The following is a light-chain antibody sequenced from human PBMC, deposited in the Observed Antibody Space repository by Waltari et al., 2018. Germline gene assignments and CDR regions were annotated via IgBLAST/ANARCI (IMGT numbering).Light chain of an antibody. CDR2: DVT. J-gene: IGLJ3*02. Sequence: QSALTQPASVSGSPGQSTTISCTGTTSDLGGYNYVSCYQQHPGKAPKPNLYDVTRRPSGVSNRFSGSKSGNTASLTISGLQPEDEADYYCCSFTSSSTWVFGGGTKLTVL. CDR3: CSFTSSSTWV. CDR1: TSDLGGYNY. V-gene: IGLV2-14*03.